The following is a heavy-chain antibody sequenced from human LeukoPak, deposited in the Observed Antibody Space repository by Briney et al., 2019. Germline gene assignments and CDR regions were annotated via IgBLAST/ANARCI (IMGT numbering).Heavy chain of an antibody. CDR1: GYTFTGYY. CDR2: INPNSGGT. CDR3: ARARNYCSGGSCYYFDY. Sequence: GASVNVSCKASGYTFTGYYMHWVRQAPGQGLEWMGRINPNSGGTNYAQKFQGRVTMTRDTSISTAYMELSRLRSDDTAVYYCARARNYCSGGSCYYFDYWGQGTLVTVSS. V-gene: IGHV1-2*06. J-gene: IGHJ4*02. D-gene: IGHD2-15*01.